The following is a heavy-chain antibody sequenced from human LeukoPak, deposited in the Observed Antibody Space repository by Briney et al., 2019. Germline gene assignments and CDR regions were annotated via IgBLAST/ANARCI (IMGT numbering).Heavy chain of an antibody. CDR1: GFTFSSYG. V-gene: IGHV3-33*01. CDR3: ARDLNARKDGLHFGADC. J-gene: IGHJ4*02. CDR2: ISFDGSNT. D-gene: IGHD3-10*01. Sequence: PGGSLRLSCAASGFTFSSYGMHWVRQAPGKGLEWVSIISFDGSNTYYGDSVRGRFTISRDNSKNTVDLQMDSLRVEDTAVYYRARDLNARKDGLHFGADCWGQGSLVTVSS.